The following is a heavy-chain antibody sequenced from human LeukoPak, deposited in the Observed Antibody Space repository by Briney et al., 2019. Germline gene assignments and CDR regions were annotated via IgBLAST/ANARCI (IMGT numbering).Heavy chain of an antibody. CDR3: ARNQVDTAMALIDY. V-gene: IGHV1-18*01. CDR2: ISAYNGNT. CDR1: GYTFTSYG. Sequence: GASVKVSCKASGYTFTSYGISWVRQAPGQGLEGMGWISAYNGNTNYAQKLQGRVTMTTDTSTSTAYMELRSLRSDATAVYYRARNQVDTAMALIDYWGQGTLVTVSS. J-gene: IGHJ4*02. D-gene: IGHD5-18*01.